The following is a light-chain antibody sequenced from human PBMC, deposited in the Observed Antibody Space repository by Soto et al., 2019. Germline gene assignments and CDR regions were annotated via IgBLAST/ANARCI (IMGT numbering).Light chain of an antibody. CDR2: AAS. CDR3: QKYMSAPVT. J-gene: IGKJ5*01. V-gene: IGKV1-27*01. CDR1: QGINTS. Sequence: DIQMTQSPSSLSASVGDRVTITCRASQGINTSLAWYQQKSGKVPKLLIYAASTVQSGVPSRFSGSGSGTDFTLTISSLQPEDVATYYCQKYMSAPVTFGQGTRLEIK.